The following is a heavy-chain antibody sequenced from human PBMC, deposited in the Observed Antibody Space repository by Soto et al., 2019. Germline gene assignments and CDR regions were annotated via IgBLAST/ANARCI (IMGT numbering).Heavy chain of an antibody. J-gene: IGHJ6*02. CDR3: ARHHSSSSFLAYYYGMDV. CDR1: GYSFTSYW. V-gene: IGHV5-10-1*01. CDR2: IDPSDSYT. Sequence: PGESLKISCKGSGYSFTSYWISWVRQMPGKGLEWMGRIDPSDSYTNYSPSFQGHVTISADKSISTAYLQWSSLKASDTAMYYCARHHSSSSFLAYYYGMDVWGQGTTVTVSS. D-gene: IGHD6-6*01.